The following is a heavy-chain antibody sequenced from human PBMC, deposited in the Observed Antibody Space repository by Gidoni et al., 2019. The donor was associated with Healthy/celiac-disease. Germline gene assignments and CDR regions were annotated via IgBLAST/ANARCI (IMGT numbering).Heavy chain of an antibody. D-gene: IGHD5-18*01. CDR3: ARDHSTLLHLDY. J-gene: IGHJ4*02. CDR1: GFTFSSYA. CDR2: ISYDGSNK. Sequence: QVQLVESGGGVVQPGRSLRLSCAASGFTFSSYAMHWVRQAPGKGLEWVAVISYDGSNKYYADSVKGRFTISRDNSKNTLYLQMNSLRAEDTAVYYCARDHSTLLHLDYWGQGTLVTVSS. V-gene: IGHV3-30*04.